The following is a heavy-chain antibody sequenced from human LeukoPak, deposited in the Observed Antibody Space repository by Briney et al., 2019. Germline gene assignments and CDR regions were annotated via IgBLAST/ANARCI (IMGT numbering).Heavy chain of an antibody. CDR3: ARAYDILTGYYDYYYYGMDV. V-gene: IGHV3-21*01. J-gene: IGHJ6*02. CDR2: ISSSSSYI. CDR1: GFTFSSYS. D-gene: IGHD3-9*01. Sequence: GGSLRLSCAASGFTFSSYSMNWVRQAPGKGLEWVSSISSSSSYIYYADSVKGRFTISRDNAKNSLYLQMNSLRAEDTAVYYCARAYDILTGYYDYYYYGMDVWGQGTTVTVSS.